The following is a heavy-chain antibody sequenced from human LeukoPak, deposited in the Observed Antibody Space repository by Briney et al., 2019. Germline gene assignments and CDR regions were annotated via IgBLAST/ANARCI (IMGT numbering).Heavy chain of an antibody. D-gene: IGHD3-10*01. Sequence: GGSRRLSCAASEFTFSSYAMSWVRQAPGKGLKWVSTISGSGGSTYYADSVKGRFTISRDNSKNTLYLQMNSLRAEDTAIYYCAKDDSRGSGSSGWFDPWGQGTLVTVSS. V-gene: IGHV3-23*01. CDR3: AKDDSRGSGSSGWFDP. CDR1: EFTFSSYA. J-gene: IGHJ5*02. CDR2: ISGSGGST.